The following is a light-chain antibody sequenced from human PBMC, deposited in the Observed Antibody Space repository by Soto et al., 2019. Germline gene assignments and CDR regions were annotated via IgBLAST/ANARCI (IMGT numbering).Light chain of an antibody. J-gene: IGKJ3*01. V-gene: IGKV3-20*01. CDR3: QQSAIPLCP. CDR1: QSVSSSY. Sequence: FPGTLYLKKGERATLSCRASQSVSSSYLAWYQQKPGQAPRLLFYGASSRATGIPDRFSGSGSGTDFTLTISRLEPEDFALYYCQQSAIPLCPFCHGAMVDIK. CDR2: GAS.